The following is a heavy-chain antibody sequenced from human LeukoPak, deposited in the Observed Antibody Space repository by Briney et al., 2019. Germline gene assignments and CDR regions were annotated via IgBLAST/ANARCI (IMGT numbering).Heavy chain of an antibody. D-gene: IGHD4-23*01. J-gene: IGHJ4*02. Sequence: GGSLRLSCAASGFTSSSYSMNWVRQAPGKGLEWVSSISSSSSYIYYADSVKGRFTISRDNAKNSLYLQMNSLRAEDTAVYYCARRGTGYGGNSGFDYWGQGTLVTVSS. CDR1: GFTSSSYS. V-gene: IGHV3-21*01. CDR3: ARRGTGYGGNSGFDY. CDR2: ISSSSSYI.